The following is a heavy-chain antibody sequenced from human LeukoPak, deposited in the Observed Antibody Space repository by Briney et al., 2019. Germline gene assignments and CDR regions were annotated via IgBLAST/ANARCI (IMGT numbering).Heavy chain of an antibody. D-gene: IGHD3-3*01. CDR2: IWYDGSNK. V-gene: IGHV3-33*06. CDR1: GYSFNDYA. J-gene: IGHJ4*02. Sequence: PGRSLRLPCAASGYSFNDYAMHWVRQAPDKGLEWVAAIWYDGSNKYYADSVKGRFTISRDNSKSTLYLQTDSLRAEDTAVYYCAKDNDLWNSHHRGRGLDYWGQGTLVTVSS. CDR3: AKDNDLWNSHHRGRGLDY.